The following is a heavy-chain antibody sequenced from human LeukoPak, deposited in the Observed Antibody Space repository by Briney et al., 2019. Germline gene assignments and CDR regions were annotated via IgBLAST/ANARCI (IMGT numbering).Heavy chain of an antibody. CDR3: ARDTSVWLLFTPFDY. D-gene: IGHD3-9*01. CDR1: GFTFSSYE. V-gene: IGHV3-21*05. J-gene: IGHJ4*02. Sequence: GALRLSCAASGFTFSSYEMNWVRQAPGKGLEWVSYITSSSNYIYYADSLKGRFTISRDNAKNFLYLQMNSLRAEDTAVYYCARDTSVWLLFTPFDYWGQGTLVTVSS. CDR2: ITSSSNYI.